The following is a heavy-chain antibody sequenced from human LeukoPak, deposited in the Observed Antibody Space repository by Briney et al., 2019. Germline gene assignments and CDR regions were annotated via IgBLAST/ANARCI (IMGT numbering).Heavy chain of an antibody. V-gene: IGHV3-30-3*01. CDR1: GFTFSSYA. CDR2: ISYDGSNK. J-gene: IGHJ6*02. CDR3: ARVADTAMARYYYYGMDI. D-gene: IGHD5-18*01. Sequence: GGSLRLSCAASGFTFSSYAMHWVRQAPGKGLEWVAAISYDGSNKYYADSVKGRFTISRDNSKNTLYLQMNSLRAEDTAVYYCARVADTAMARYYYYGMDIWGQGTTVTVSS.